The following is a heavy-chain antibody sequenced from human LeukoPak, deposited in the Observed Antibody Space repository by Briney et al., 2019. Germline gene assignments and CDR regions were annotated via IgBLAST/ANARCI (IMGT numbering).Heavy chain of an antibody. V-gene: IGHV1-2*02. D-gene: IGHD6-19*01. CDR2: INGNTGDT. CDR3: ARDGAVTGSYNWFDP. CDR1: GYTLTGYY. J-gene: IGHJ5*02. Sequence: GASVKVSCKASGYTLTGYYMHWVRQAPGQGLEWMGWINGNTGDTRYAEKFQGRVTMTRDTSINTAYMELRSLTSDDSAVYYCARDGAVTGSYNWFDPWGQGALVTVSS.